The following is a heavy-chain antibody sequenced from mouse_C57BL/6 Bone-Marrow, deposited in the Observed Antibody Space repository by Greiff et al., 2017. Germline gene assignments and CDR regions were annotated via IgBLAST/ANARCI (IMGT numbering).Heavy chain of an antibody. V-gene: IGHV1-72*01. J-gene: IGHJ1*03. CDR3: ARWGTTVVARYWYFDV. CDR2: IDPNSGGT. CDR1: GYTFTSYW. Sequence: QVQLQQPGAELVKPGASVKLSCKASGYTFTSYWMHWVKQRPGRGLEWIGRIDPNSGGTKYNEKFKSKATLTVDKPSSTAYMQLRSLTSEDSAVYYGARWGTTVVARYWYFDVWGTGTTVTVSS. D-gene: IGHD1-1*01.